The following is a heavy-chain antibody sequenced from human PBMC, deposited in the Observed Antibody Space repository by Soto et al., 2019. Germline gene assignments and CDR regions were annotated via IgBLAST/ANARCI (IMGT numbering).Heavy chain of an antibody. V-gene: IGHV3-23*01. CDR3: AKDRQPEGFWTFDY. J-gene: IGHJ4*02. D-gene: IGHD3-3*01. CDR1: GFTFSTYT. Sequence: EVQLLESGGHLVQPGGSLRLSCAASGFTFSTYTMNWVRQAPGKGLEWVSGILGGGSTYYADSVKGRFTISRDHSQNSVYLQMSSLRDEDTAVYYCAKDRQPEGFWTFDYWGQGTLVTVSS. CDR2: ILGGGST.